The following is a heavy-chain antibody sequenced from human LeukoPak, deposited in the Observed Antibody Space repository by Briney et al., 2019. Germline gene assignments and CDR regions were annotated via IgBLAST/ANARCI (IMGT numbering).Heavy chain of an antibody. Sequence: GGSLRLSCAASGFTVSSNYMSWVRQAPGEGLEWVSVIYSADSAYYADSVRGRFTISRDNSKNTLYLQMNSLRADDTAVYYCARGVGGGATNYFDYWGQGTLVTVSS. J-gene: IGHJ4*02. CDR3: ARGVGGGATNYFDY. V-gene: IGHV3-53*01. CDR1: GFTVSSNY. CDR2: IYSADSA. D-gene: IGHD1-26*01.